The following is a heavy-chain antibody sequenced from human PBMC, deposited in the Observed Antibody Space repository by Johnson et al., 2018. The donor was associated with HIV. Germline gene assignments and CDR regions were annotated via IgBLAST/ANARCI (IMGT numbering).Heavy chain of an antibody. J-gene: IGHJ3*02. CDR2: VNWNGGST. CDR1: GFNFDDYG. CDR3: ARAMGGEAFDI. Sequence: VQLVESGGGVVRPGGSLRLSCAASGFNFDDYGMNWVRQTPEKGLEWVSGVNWNGGSTGYADSVKGRFTISRDNAKSSLYLQMNSLRAEDTALYYCARAMGGEAFDIWGQGTMVTVSS. D-gene: IGHD3-16*01. V-gene: IGHV3-20*04.